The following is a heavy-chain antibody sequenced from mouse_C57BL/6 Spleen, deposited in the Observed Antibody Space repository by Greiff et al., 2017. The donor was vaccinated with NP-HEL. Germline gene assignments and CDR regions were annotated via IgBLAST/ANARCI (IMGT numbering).Heavy chain of an antibody. CDR2: IDPEDGET. CDR1: GFNIKDYY. J-gene: IGHJ3*01. Sequence: VQLQQSGAELVKPGASVKLSCTASGFNIKDYYMHWVKQRTEQGLEWIGRIDPEDGETKYAPKFQGKATITADTSSNTSSLQLSILTSEDTAVYYCASGDGYYAWFAYRGQGTLVTVSA. CDR3: ASGDGYYAWFAY. D-gene: IGHD2-3*01. V-gene: IGHV14-2*01.